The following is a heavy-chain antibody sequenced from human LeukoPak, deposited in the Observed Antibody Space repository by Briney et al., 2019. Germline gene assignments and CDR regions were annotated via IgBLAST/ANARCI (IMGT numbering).Heavy chain of an antibody. Sequence: PGGSLRLSCSASGFTFSRYSMNWVRQAPGKGLEWVASISSTSTFIYSADSVKGRFTISRDTAKNSLFLQMNSLRAEDTAIYYCARDYFDSSDSLQTYYYYYMDVWGKGTTVTVSS. CDR1: GFTFSRYS. J-gene: IGHJ6*03. V-gene: IGHV3-21*01. CDR2: ISSTSTFI. CDR3: ARDYFDSSDSLQTYYYYYMDV. D-gene: IGHD3-22*01.